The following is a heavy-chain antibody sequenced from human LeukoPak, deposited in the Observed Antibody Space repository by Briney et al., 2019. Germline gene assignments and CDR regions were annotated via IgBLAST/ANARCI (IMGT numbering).Heavy chain of an antibody. Sequence: SSETLSLTCTVSGGSISSSSYYWGWLRQPPGKGLEWIGSIYYSESTYYNPSLKSRVTISVDTSKNQFSLKLSSVTAADTAVYYCARPRMDSSGYYYWYFDYWGQGTLVTVSS. CDR3: ARPRMDSSGYYYWYFDY. CDR1: GGSISSSSYY. D-gene: IGHD3-22*01. J-gene: IGHJ4*02. CDR2: IYYSEST. V-gene: IGHV4-39*01.